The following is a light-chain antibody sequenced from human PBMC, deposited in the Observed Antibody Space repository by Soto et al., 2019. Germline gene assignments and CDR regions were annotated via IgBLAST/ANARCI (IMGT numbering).Light chain of an antibody. J-gene: IGLJ2*01. CDR1: SRYCSFA. CDR2: INVDGSQ. CDR3: QTWVGSDTVV. Sequence: QPALTQSPSASASLGQSVTVTCTLSSRYCSFAIALHEQQPDQGTPYLMKINVDGSQSKGAGIPDRFSGSSSGAEGSLTISSLQSEDEADYYCQTWVGSDTVVFGGGTKLTVL. V-gene: IGLV4-69*01.